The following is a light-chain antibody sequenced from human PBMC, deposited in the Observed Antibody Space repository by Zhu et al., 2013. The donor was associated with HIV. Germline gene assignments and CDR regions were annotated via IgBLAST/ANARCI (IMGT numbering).Light chain of an antibody. CDR3: QAWDSSTYVV. CDR1: KLGNKY. V-gene: IGLV3-1*01. J-gene: IGLJ2*01. CDR2: QDT. Sequence: SYELTQPPSVSVSPGQTAIITCSGDKLGNKYISWYQQKPGQSPVAVMYQDTKRPSGIPERFSGSSSGNIATLTISGTQAMDEADYYCQAWDSSTYVVFGGGTKLTVL.